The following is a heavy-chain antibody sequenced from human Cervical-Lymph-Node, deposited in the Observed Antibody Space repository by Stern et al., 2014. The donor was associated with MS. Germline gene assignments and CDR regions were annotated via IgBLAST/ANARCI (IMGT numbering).Heavy chain of an antibody. J-gene: IGHJ3*02. Sequence: VQLVESGGGVVQPGRSLRLSCAASGFIFSNYAMHWVRQPPGEGLEWVAVVSSDGANTHFADSVKGRFTISRDNSKNTLYLQMNSLKIEDTAIYYCASQIWGQWTMVTVSS. CDR2: VSSDGANT. CDR1: GFIFSNYA. CDR3: ASQI. V-gene: IGHV3-30*01.